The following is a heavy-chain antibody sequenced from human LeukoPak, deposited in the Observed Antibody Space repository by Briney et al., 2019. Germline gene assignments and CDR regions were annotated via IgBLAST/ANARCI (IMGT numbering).Heavy chain of an antibody. D-gene: IGHD3-10*01. J-gene: IGHJ3*02. CDR3: VKDRSMVRGAFDI. Sequence: ASVKVSCKASGYTFTSYGISWVRQAPGQGLEWMGWISAYNGNTNYAQKLQGRVTMTTDTSTSTAYMELRSLRSDDTALYYCVKDRSMVRGAFDIWGQGTMVTVSS. CDR2: ISAYNGNT. CDR1: GYTFTSYG. V-gene: IGHV1-18*01.